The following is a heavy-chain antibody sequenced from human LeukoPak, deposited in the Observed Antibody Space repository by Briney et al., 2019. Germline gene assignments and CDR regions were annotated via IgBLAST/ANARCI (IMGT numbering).Heavy chain of an antibody. D-gene: IGHD3-22*01. V-gene: IGHV3-23*01. CDR2: ISGSGGST. CDR3: AKAKDYDSSGYYFHYFDY. Sequence: GGSLRLSCAASGFTFSSYAMSWVRQAPGKGLDWVSAISGSGGSTYYADSVKGRFTISRDNSKNTLYLQMNSLRAEDTAVYYCAKAKDYDSSGYYFHYFDYWGQGTLVTVSS. J-gene: IGHJ4*02. CDR1: GFTFSSYA.